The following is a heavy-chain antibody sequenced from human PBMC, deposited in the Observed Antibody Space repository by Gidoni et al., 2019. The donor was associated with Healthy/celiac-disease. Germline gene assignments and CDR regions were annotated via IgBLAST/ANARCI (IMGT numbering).Heavy chain of an antibody. V-gene: IGHV3-15*01. CDR2: IKSKTDGGTT. D-gene: IGHD4-17*01. CDR1: GFTFSNAW. Sequence: EVQLVESGGGLVKPGGSLRLSCAASGFTFSNAWMSWVRQAPGKGLEWVGRIKSKTDGGTTDYAAPVKGRFTISRDDSKNTLYLQMNSLKTEDTAVYYCTTGPYGGNSDYYYYGMDVWGQGTTVTVSS. CDR3: TTGPYGGNSDYYYYGMDV. J-gene: IGHJ6*02.